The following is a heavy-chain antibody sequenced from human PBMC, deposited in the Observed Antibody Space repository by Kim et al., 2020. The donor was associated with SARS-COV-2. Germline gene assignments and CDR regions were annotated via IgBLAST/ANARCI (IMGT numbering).Heavy chain of an antibody. V-gene: IGHV4-59*01. CDR3: ARYRGSGSYYLFDY. D-gene: IGHD3-10*01. Sequence: NPSLKSRDTISVDTSKNQFSLKLSSGTAADTAVYYCARYRGSGSYYLFDYWGQGTLVTVSS. J-gene: IGHJ4*02.